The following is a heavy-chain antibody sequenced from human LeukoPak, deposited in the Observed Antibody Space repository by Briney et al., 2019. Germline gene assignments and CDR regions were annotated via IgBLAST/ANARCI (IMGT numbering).Heavy chain of an antibody. Sequence: SETLSLTCAVYGGSFSGYYWSWIRQPPGKGLEWIGEVNHSGSTNYNPSLKSRVTISVDTSKNQFSLKLSSVTAADTAVYYCARYSGSYLGDYWGQGTLVTVSS. CDR1: GGSFSGYY. V-gene: IGHV4-34*01. CDR3: ARYSGSYLGDY. J-gene: IGHJ4*02. CDR2: VNHSGST. D-gene: IGHD3-10*01.